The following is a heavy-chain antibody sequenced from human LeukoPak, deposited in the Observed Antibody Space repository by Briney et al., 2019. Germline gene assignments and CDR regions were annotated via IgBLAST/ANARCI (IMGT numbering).Heavy chain of an antibody. V-gene: IGHV3-23*01. D-gene: IGHD2-15*01. J-gene: IGHJ4*02. CDR2: ITGGGTNT. CDR3: AKGRLESCSGFRCYPFDH. CDR1: GFTFSSYA. Sequence: GGSLRLSCAASGFTFSSYAMTWVRQAPGKGLECVSVITGGGTNTYHIDSVKGRFTISRDNSKNTLYLQMNSLRAEDTAIYYCAKGRLESCSGFRCYPFDHWGQGTLVTVSS.